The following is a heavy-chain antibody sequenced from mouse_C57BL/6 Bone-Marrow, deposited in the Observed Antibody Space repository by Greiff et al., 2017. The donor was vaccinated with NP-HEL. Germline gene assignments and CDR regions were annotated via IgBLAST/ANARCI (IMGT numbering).Heavy chain of an antibody. D-gene: IGHD1-1*01. CDR1: GYSITSGYY. J-gene: IGHJ1*03. V-gene: IGHV3-6*01. CDR3: ARRGNTVVANWYFDV. CDR2: ISYDGSN. Sequence: VQLQQSGPGLVKPSQSLSLTCSVTGYSITSGYYWNWIRQFPGNKLEWMGYISYDGSNNYNPSLKNRISITRDTSKNQFFLKLNSVTTEDTATYYCARRGNTVVANWYFDVWGTGTTVTVSS.